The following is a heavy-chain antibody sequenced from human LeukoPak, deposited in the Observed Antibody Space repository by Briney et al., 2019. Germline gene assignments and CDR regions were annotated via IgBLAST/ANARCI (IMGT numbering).Heavy chain of an antibody. CDR1: GFTFSSYG. CDR2: IKSKTDGGTT. D-gene: IGHD3-9*01. CDR3: TNYDILTGYGGSYGS. J-gene: IGHJ4*02. V-gene: IGHV3-15*01. Sequence: GGSLRLSCAASGFTFSSYGMHWVRQAPGKGLEWVGRIKSKTDGGTTDYAAPVKGRFTISRDDSKNTLYLQTNSLKTEDTAVYYCTNYDILTGYGGSYGSWGQGTLVTVSS.